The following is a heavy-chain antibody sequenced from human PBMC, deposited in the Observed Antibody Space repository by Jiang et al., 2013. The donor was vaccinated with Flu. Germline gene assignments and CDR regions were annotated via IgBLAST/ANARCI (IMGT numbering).Heavy chain of an antibody. V-gene: IGHV1-18*01. Sequence: GAEVKKPGASVKVSCKASGYTFTSYGISWVRQAPGQGLEWMGWISAYNGNTNYAQKLQGRVTMTTDTSTSTAYMELRSLRSDDTAVYYCASLRSYSSSWYRAGGNAFDIWGQGTMVTVSS. D-gene: IGHD6-13*01. CDR2: ISAYNGNT. J-gene: IGHJ3*02. CDR3: ASLRSYSSSWYRAGGNAFDI. CDR1: GYTFTSYG.